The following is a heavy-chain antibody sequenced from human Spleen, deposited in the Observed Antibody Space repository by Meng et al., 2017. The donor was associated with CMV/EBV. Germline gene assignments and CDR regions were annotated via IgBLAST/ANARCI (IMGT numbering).Heavy chain of an antibody. Sequence: FSGFSLTTSGLGEGWIRQPPGRALEWLALIYWSDDKRYSPSLKNRLTIAKDTAKNQVVLTMTNMDPVNTATYYCAHLDDYTLGWFDPWGQGTLVTVSS. CDR3: AHLDDYTLGWFDP. CDR2: IYWSDDK. D-gene: IGHD4-11*01. J-gene: IGHJ5*02. CDR1: GFSLTTSGLG. V-gene: IGHV2-5*01.